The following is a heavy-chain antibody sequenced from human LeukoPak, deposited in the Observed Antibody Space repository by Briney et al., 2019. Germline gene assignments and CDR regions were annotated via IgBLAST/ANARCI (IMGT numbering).Heavy chain of an antibody. CDR2: INPNSGGT. D-gene: IGHD3-10*01. J-gene: IGHJ6*03. CDR3: ARGGFGNVYYYYMDV. CDR1: GYTFTGYY. Sequence: ASVKVSCKASGYTFTGYYMHWVRQAPGQGLEWMGWINPNSGGTNYAQKFQGRVTMTRDTSISTAYMELSRLRSDDTAVYYCARGGFGNVYYYYMDVWGKGTTVTVSS. V-gene: IGHV1-2*02.